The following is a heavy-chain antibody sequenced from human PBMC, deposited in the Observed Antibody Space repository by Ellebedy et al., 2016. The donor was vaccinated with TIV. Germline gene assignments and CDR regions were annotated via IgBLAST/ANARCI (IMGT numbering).Heavy chain of an antibody. D-gene: IGHD1-26*01. Sequence: MPSETLSLTCTVSDGSISSSRYSWGWIRQPPGKGLEWIGSCSYGGNTYYSPSLRSRVTISIDPNQFSLNLNSVTAADTAVYYCARARGTSTDSRAFDYWGPGTLVTVSS. J-gene: IGHJ4*02. V-gene: IGHV4-39*07. CDR1: DGSISSSRYS. CDR2: CSYGGNT. CDR3: ARARGTSTDSRAFDY.